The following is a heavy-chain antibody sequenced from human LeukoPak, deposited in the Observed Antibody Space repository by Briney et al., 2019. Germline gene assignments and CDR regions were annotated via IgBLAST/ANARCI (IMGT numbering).Heavy chain of an antibody. J-gene: IGHJ5*02. Sequence: GRSLRLSCAASGFTFSTYWMICVRQAPGKGLEWVGNIKEDGSVNRYADTVRGRFTISRDNAQTSLYLQMNRLRAEDTAVYYCARASNPWLQLTWGQGTLVTVSS. CDR3: ARASNPWLQLT. D-gene: IGHD5-24*01. V-gene: IGHV3-7*05. CDR2: IKEDGSVN. CDR1: GFTFSTYW.